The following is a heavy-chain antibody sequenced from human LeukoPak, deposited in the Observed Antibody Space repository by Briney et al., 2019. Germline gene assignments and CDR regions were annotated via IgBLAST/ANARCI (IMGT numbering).Heavy chain of an antibody. D-gene: IGHD6-13*01. CDR3: ARWSSSSRRGAFDI. Sequence: GGSLRLSCAASGFTFSSYWMPWVRHAPGKGLVWVSRINSDGSSTSYADSVKGRFTISRDNAKNTLYLQMNSLRAEDTAVYYCARWSSSSRRGAFDIWGQGTMVTVSS. CDR2: INSDGSST. CDR1: GFTFSSYW. V-gene: IGHV3-74*01. J-gene: IGHJ3*02.